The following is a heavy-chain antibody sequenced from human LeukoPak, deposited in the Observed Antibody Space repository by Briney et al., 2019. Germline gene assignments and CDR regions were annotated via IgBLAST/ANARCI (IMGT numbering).Heavy chain of an antibody. D-gene: IGHD1-1*01. CDR1: GFTFSSYW. V-gene: IGHV3-74*01. CDR3: VRYTRRYPFDY. Sequence: GGSLRLSCAASGFTFSSYWMQWVRQAPGKGLVWVSRINPDGSSTTYADSVKGRFTISRDNAKNTLYLQMSSLRAEDTAVYYCVRYTRRYPFDYWGQGTLVTVSS. J-gene: IGHJ4*02. CDR2: INPDGSST.